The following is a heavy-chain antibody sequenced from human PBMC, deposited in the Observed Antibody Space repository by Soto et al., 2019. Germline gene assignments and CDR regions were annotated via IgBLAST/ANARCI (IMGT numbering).Heavy chain of an antibody. CDR1: GASIGTSNR. J-gene: IGHJ4*02. D-gene: IGHD2-21*01. CDR2: IYYSGST. V-gene: IGHV4-4*02. CDR3: ARGVIH. Sequence: SETLSLTCAVSGASIGTSNRWSWVRQPPGKGLEWIGYIYYSGSTYYNPSLKSRVTISVDTSKNQFSLKLSSVTAADTAVYYCARGVIHWGQGTLVTVSS.